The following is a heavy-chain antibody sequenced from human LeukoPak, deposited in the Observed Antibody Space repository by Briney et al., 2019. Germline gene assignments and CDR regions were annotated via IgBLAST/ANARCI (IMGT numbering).Heavy chain of an antibody. Sequence: PGGSLRLSCAASGFTFSSYGMHWVRQAPGKGLEWVAVIWYDGSNKYYADSVKGRFTIPRDNSKNTLYLQMNSLRAEDTAVYYCAREYYYDSSGYYGQAFDIWGQGTMVTVSS. V-gene: IGHV3-33*08. CDR1: GFTFSSYG. CDR2: IWYDGSNK. D-gene: IGHD3-22*01. J-gene: IGHJ3*02. CDR3: AREYYYDSSGYYGQAFDI.